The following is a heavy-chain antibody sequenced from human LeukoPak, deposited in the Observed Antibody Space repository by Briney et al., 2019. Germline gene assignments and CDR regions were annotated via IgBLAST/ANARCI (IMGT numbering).Heavy chain of an antibody. D-gene: IGHD4-17*01. J-gene: IGHJ4*02. V-gene: IGHV3-21*01. CDR1: GFTFSAYT. Sequence: PGGSLRLSCEVSGFTFSAYTMNWVRQAPGKGLDWVSSIDSSSSYIDYADSVKGRFTISRDNAKKSLYLQMHSLRAEDTAIYYCARVSPNTVTTLQYFDSWGQGTLVTVSS. CDR2: IDSSSSYI. CDR3: ARVSPNTVTTLQYFDS.